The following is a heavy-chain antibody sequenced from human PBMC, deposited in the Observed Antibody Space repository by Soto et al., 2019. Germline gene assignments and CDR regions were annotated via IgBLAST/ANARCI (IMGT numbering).Heavy chain of an antibody. V-gene: IGHV3-53*01. Sequence: PGGSLRLSCAVSGFTVSNNYMSWVRQAPGKGLEGVSVIYSGGYTAYGDSVKGRFTISRDTSKNTLSLQMTSLRADDTAVYYCARDNSMLGAPFHYWGQGTLVTVSS. J-gene: IGHJ4*02. D-gene: IGHD3-16*01. CDR2: IYSGGYT. CDR3: ARDNSMLGAPFHY. CDR1: GFTVSNNY.